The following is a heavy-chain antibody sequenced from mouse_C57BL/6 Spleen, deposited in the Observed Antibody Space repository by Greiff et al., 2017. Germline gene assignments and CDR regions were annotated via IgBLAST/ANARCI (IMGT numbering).Heavy chain of an antibody. V-gene: IGHV1-54*01. Sequence: QVQLQQSGAELVRPGTSVKVSCKASGYAFTNYLIEWVKQRPGQGLEWIGVINPGSGGTNYNEKFKGKATLTADKSSSTAYMQLSSLTSEDSAVYLCASGGAGTGGFDYWGQGTTLTVSS. CDR2: INPGSGGT. D-gene: IGHD4-1*01. CDR3: ASGGAGTGGFDY. J-gene: IGHJ2*01. CDR1: GYAFTNYL.